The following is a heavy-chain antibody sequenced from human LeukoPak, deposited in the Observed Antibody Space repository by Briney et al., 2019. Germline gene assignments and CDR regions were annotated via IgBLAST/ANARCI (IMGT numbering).Heavy chain of an antibody. D-gene: IGHD6-6*01. J-gene: IGHJ5*02. CDR1: GSTFSTYA. V-gene: IGHV3-23*01. CDR3: AKVYSSSSDWVDP. Sequence: PGGSLRLSCAASGSTFSTYAMSWVRQAPGKGLEWVSSISGSGGSKYYADSVKGRFTISRDNSKNTLYLQMNSLRAEDTAVYYCAKVYSSSSDWVDPWGQGTLVTVSS. CDR2: ISGSGGSK.